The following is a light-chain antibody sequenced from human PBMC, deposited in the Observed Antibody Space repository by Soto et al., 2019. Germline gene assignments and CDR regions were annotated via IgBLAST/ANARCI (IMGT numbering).Light chain of an antibody. V-gene: IGLV2-14*01. CDR2: EVT. CDR1: STDIGAYNY. Sequence: QSALTQPASVSGSPGQSITISCTGTSTDIGAYNYVSWYQQHPGKAPKLLIYEVTNRPSWVSNRFSGYKSGNTAHLTISGLQAEDEANYYCNPYTTLSNRVFGTGTKVTVL. J-gene: IGLJ1*01. CDR3: NPYTTLSNRV.